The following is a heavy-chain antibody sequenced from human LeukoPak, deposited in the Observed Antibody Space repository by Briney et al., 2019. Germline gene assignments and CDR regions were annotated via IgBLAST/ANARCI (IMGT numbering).Heavy chain of an antibody. D-gene: IGHD1-26*01. CDR1: GGSISSYY. Sequence: SETLSLTCTVSGGSISSYYWSWIRQPPGKGLEWIGYIYYSGSTNYNPSLKSRVTISVDTSKNQFSLKLSSVTAADTAVYYCARLVYPWEGSWSDPWGQGTLVTVSS. V-gene: IGHV4-59*08. CDR2: IYYSGST. J-gene: IGHJ5*02. CDR3: ARLVYPWEGSWSDP.